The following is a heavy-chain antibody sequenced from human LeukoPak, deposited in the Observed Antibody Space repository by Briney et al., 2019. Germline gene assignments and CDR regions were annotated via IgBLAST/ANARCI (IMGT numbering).Heavy chain of an antibody. Sequence: GGSLRLSCAASGFTLSSYSMNWVRQAPGKGLEWVSSISSSSSYIYYADSVKGRFSISRDNAKNSLYVQMDSLRAEDTAVYYCARGDSSGYVCDYWGQGTLVTVSS. V-gene: IGHV3-21*06. J-gene: IGHJ4*02. CDR2: ISSSSSYI. CDR1: GFTLSSYS. D-gene: IGHD3-22*01. CDR3: ARGDSSGYVCDY.